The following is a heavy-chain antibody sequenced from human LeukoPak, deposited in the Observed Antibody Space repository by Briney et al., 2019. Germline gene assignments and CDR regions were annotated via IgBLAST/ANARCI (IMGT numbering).Heavy chain of an antibody. CDR1: GFTFNRNA. J-gene: IGHJ6*02. V-gene: IGHV3-30*04. CDR2: ISYDGSNI. CDR3: ATLRLMARGVKYDSHGMDV. D-gene: IGHD3-10*01. Sequence: GRSLRLSCAASGFTFNRNALHWVRQAPDKGLEWVAVISYDGSNIYYVDSVKGRFTTSRDTSKNTLYLQMNSLRAEDTAVYYCATLRLMARGVKYDSHGMDVWGQGTTVTVSS.